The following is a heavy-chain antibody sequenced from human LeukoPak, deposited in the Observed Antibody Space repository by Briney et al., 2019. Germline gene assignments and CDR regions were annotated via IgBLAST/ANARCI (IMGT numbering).Heavy chain of an antibody. D-gene: IGHD2-2*03. V-gene: IGHV1-2*02. J-gene: IGHJ4*02. CDR2: INANSGDT. CDR3: ARESAGYYGY. Sequence: ASVKVSCKASGYTFTGSYVHWVRQAPGQGLEWMGCINANSGDTNYAQKFQGRVTMTRDTSISTAYMELSRLRSDDTAVYYCARESAGYYGYWGQGTLVTVSS. CDR1: GYTFTGSY.